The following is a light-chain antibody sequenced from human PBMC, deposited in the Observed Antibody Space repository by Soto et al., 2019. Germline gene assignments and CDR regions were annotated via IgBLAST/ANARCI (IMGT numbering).Light chain of an antibody. CDR3: QQYNNWPLT. CDR1: QSVSSN. Sequence: IVLTQSPATLSVSPGERATLSYRASQSVSSNLACFQQTPGQAPLLLSSGASTRATGVPARFSGSGSGTEFTRTITSLQSEDFAVYCCQQYNNWPLTVGPGTRLEI. V-gene: IGKV3D-15*01. J-gene: IGKJ5*01. CDR2: GAS.